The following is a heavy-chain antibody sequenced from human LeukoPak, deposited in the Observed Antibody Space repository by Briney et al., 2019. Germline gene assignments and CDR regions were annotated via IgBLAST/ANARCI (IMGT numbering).Heavy chain of an antibody. D-gene: IGHD3-10*01. CDR1: GYTFTNYY. Sequence: ASVKVSCKASGYTFTNYYMHWVRQAPGQGLEWMGMISPSGGSPTYAQRFQGRVTMTRDTSISTAYMELSRLRSDDTAVYYCARLDRGDWFDPWGQGTLVTVSS. CDR3: ARLDRGDWFDP. CDR2: ISPSGGSP. V-gene: IGHV1-46*01. J-gene: IGHJ5*02.